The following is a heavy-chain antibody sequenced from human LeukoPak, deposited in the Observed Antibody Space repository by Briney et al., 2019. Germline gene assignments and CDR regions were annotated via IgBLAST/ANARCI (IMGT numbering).Heavy chain of an antibody. Sequence: SETLSLTCTVSGGSISSYYWSWIRQPPGKGLEWIGYIYYSGSTNYNPSLKNRVTISVDTSKNQFSLKLSSVTAADTAVYYCARGGYYDFWSGYSLDYWGQGTLVTVSS. CDR3: ARGGYYDFWSGYSLDY. V-gene: IGHV4-59*01. CDR1: GGSISSYY. D-gene: IGHD3-3*01. J-gene: IGHJ4*02. CDR2: IYYSGST.